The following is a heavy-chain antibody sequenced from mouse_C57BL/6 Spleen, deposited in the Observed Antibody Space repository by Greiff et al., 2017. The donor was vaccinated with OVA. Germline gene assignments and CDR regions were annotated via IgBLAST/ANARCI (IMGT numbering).Heavy chain of an antibody. D-gene: IGHD1-1*01. CDR3: ARGDYYGSSPFAY. V-gene: IGHV1-52*01. Sequence: VQLQQPGAELVRPGSSVKLSCKASGYTFTSYWMPWVKQRPIQGLAWIGNIDPSASETHYNQKFKDKATLTVDKSSSTAYMQLSSLTSEDSAVYYCARGDYYGSSPFAYWGQGTLVTVSA. CDR1: GYTFTSYW. CDR2: IDPSASET. J-gene: IGHJ3*01.